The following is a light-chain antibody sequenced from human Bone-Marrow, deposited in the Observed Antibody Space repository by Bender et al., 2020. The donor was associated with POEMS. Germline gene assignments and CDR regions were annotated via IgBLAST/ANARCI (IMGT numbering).Light chain of an antibody. Sequence: SYVLTQPPSVSVAPGQTARITCGGNNIGSKTVHWYQQKPGQAPVLVIYKDVERPSGIPERFAGSSSGTTVTLTISGVQAEDEADYYCQSAASSSSPWVFGGGTKLTVL. CDR2: KDV. CDR1: NIGSKT. J-gene: IGLJ3*02. CDR3: QSAASSSSPWV. V-gene: IGLV3-25*03.